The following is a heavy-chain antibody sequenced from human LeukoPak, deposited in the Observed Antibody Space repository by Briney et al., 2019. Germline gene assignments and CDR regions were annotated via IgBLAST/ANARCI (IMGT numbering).Heavy chain of an antibody. CDR1: GFTFSAFA. D-gene: IGHD4-17*01. CDR3: TKDPNGDYVGAFAP. Sequence: GGSLRLSCAASGFTFSAFAMTWVRQTPERGLEWVSSITGNHHSRYNTDSVQGRFTISRDNSKNTLYLQMNSLRADDTAIYYCTKDPNGDYVGAFAPWGQGTLVTVSS. CDR2: ITGNHHSR. V-gene: IGHV3-23*01. J-gene: IGHJ5*02.